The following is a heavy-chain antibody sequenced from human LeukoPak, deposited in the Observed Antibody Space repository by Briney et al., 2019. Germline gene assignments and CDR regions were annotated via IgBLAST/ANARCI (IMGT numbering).Heavy chain of an antibody. CDR3: ASPRYDSSGYYYVD. CDR2: INGGSGNT. J-gene: IGHJ4*02. CDR1: GYTFTDYT. V-gene: IGHV1-3*01. D-gene: IGHD3-22*01. Sequence: ASVKVSCKASGYTFTDYTMHWLRQAPGQRLDWMGWINGGSGNTKYSPEFQGRVTITRDTSASTAYMELSSLRFEDTAVYYCASPRYDSSGYYYVDWGQGTLVTVSS.